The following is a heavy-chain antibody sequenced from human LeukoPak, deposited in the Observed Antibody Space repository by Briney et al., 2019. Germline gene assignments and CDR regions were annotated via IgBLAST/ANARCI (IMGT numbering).Heavy chain of an antibody. CDR1: GFTVSQNY. Sequence: SGGSLRLSCAASGFTVSQNYMSWVRQAPGRGPEWVSLIYADGTTHYADSVKGRFTISRDNSKNTVYLQMNSVRPEDTAVYYCARDRAGTQAWVEFDPWGQGTLVTVSS. D-gene: IGHD3-10*01. J-gene: IGHJ5*02. V-gene: IGHV3-66*02. CDR2: IYADGTT. CDR3: ARDRAGTQAWVEFDP.